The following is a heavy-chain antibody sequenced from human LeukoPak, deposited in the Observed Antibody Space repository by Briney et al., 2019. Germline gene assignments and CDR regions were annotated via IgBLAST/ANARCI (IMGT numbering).Heavy chain of an antibody. Sequence: ASVKVSCKASGYTFTNYDIHWVRQATGQGLEWMGWLHPNSGTAGYAQNFQGRVTITGDTSMSTAYMELSSLRSEDTAVYYCARVTSGFWTGYYDPFDIWGQGTMVTVSS. J-gene: IGHJ3*02. CDR1: GYTFTNYD. V-gene: IGHV1-8*03. D-gene: IGHD3/OR15-3a*01. CDR3: ARVTSGFWTGYYDPFDI. CDR2: LHPNSGTA.